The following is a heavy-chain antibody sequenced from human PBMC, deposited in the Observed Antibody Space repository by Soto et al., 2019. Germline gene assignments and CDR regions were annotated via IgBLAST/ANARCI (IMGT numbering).Heavy chain of an antibody. V-gene: IGHV1-8*01. CDR2: MNPRTNDT. Sequence: ASVKVSCKASGYTFTNFGINWVRQAAGQGLEWMGWMNPRTNDTDYAQKFQGRVTMTGSTSISTAYMELSSLRSEDTAVYYCARGDRGDSFDYWGQGTLVTVSS. CDR3: ARGDRGDSFDY. CDR1: GYTFTNFG. D-gene: IGHD3-22*01. J-gene: IGHJ4*02.